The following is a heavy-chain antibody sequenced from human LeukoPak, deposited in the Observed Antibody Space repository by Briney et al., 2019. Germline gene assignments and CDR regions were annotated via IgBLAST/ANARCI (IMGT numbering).Heavy chain of an antibody. CDR1: GGSISSSSYY. J-gene: IGHJ3*01. D-gene: IGHD2-2*01. CDR2: IYYSGST. CDR3: ARDRNFPA. V-gene: IGHV4-39*07. Sequence: PSETLSLTCTVSGGSISSSSYYWGWIRQPPGKGLEWIGSIYYSGSTYYNPSLKSRVTISVDTSKNQFSLKLSSVTAADTAVYYCARDRNFPAWGQGTMVTVSS.